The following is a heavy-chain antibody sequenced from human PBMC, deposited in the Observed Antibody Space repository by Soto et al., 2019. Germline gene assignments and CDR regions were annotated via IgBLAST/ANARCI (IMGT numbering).Heavy chain of an antibody. CDR1: GFIFSNHD. J-gene: IGHJ4*02. V-gene: IGHV3-13*04. D-gene: IGHD2-15*01. CDR2: ISTAGDT. CDR3: ARGGYCTGGSCYSYHWDH. Sequence: EVQLVESGGDVVQPGGSLRLSCAASGFIFSNHDMHWVRQATGKGLEWVSGISTAGDTFYSGSVKGRFTISRENAKNSLYLQMNYLRAGDTAVYYCARGGYCTGGSCYSYHWDHWGQGTLVTVSS.